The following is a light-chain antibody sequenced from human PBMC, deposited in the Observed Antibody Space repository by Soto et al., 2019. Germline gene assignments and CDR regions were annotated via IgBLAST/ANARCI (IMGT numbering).Light chain of an antibody. CDR1: QSVATS. CDR3: QQPYTSPRT. V-gene: IGKV1-39*01. CDR2: GAS. J-gene: IGKJ2*01. Sequence: DVQLTQSPSSLSASVGDRVTITCRASQSVATSLNWYHQKPWNAPTLLIYGASILQDVVPSRFSRSGSGTDVSLTISSLQPEDFATYYFQQPYTSPRTFGQGSNRAIK.